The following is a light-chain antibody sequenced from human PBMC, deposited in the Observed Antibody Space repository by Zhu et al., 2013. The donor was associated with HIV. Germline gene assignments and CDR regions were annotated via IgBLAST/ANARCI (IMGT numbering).Light chain of an antibody. CDR3: LQDYNYPPT. J-gene: IGKJ1*01. CDR2: DAS. Sequence: DIQMTQSPSSLSASVGDRVTITCQASQDISDYLNWYQQKPGTAPKLLICDASTLETGVPSRFSGSGSGTDFSFTISSLQPEDFATYYCLQDYNYPPTFGQGTKVEVK. CDR1: QDISDY. V-gene: IGKV1-33*01.